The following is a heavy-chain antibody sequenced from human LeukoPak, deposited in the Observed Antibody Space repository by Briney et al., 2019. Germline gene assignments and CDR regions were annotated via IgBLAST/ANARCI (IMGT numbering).Heavy chain of an antibody. D-gene: IGHD2-15*01. CDR1: GFTFSTYG. J-gene: IGHJ4*02. Sequence: QSGGSLRLSCAASGFTFSTYGMHWVRQAPGKGLEWVAVISYDGSNKYYADSVKGRFTISRDNSKNTLYLQMNTLRAEDTAVYYCAESEAASKVDYWGQGTLVTASS. CDR2: ISYDGSNK. V-gene: IGHV3-30*18. CDR3: AESEAASKVDY.